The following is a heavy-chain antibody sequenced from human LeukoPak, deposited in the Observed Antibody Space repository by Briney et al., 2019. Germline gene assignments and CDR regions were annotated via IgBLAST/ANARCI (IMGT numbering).Heavy chain of an antibody. CDR3: ARYSGSYYYHPAWDL. J-gene: IGHJ4*02. Sequence: GGSLRLSCAASGFTFSNNAMSWVRQAPGKGLEWVSATSTSGGSAYYADSVKGRFTISRDNSKNTLYLQMDSLRADDTAVYYCARYSGSYYYHPAWDLWGQGTLVTVSS. CDR2: TSTSGGSA. CDR1: GFTFSNNA. V-gene: IGHV3-23*01. D-gene: IGHD1-26*01.